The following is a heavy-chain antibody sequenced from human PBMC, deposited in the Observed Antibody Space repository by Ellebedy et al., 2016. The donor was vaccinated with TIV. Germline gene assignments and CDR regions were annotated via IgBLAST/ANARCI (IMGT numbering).Heavy chain of an antibody. J-gene: IGHJ6*02. D-gene: IGHD3-3*01. CDR3: ASFLHDVAILGV. CDR2: ISYTGST. CDR1: GDSISSYY. Sequence: SETLSLTCTVSGDSISSYYWSWIRQPPGKGLEWIGYISYTGSTNYSPSLKSRVTISVDTSKNQFSLKLSSVTAADTAVYYCASFLHDVAILGVWGQGTTVTVSS. V-gene: IGHV4-59*12.